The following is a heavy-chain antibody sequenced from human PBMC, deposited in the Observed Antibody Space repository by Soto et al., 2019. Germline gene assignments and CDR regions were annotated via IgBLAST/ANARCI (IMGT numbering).Heavy chain of an antibody. CDR1: GGSISSGDYY. CDR3: ARASYGGVTFFGMDV. D-gene: IGHD3-16*01. J-gene: IGHJ6*02. CDR2: IYYSGST. V-gene: IGHV4-30-4*01. Sequence: QVQLQESGPGLVKPSQTLSLTCTVSGGSISSGDYYWSWIRQPPGKGLEWIGYIYYSGSTYYNPSLKSRVTISVDTSKNRFSLKLSSVTAADTAVYYCARASYGGVTFFGMDVWGQGTTVTVSS.